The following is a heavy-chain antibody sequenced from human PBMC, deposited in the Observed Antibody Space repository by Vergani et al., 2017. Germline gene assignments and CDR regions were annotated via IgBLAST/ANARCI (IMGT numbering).Heavy chain of an antibody. CDR1: GGTFSSYT. D-gene: IGHD4-23*01. V-gene: IGHV1-69*08. CDR2: IIPILGIA. Sequence: QVQLVQSGAEVKKPGSSVKVSCKASGGTFSSYTISWVRQAPGQGLEWMGRIIPILGIANYAQEFQGRVTITADKSTSTDYMELSSLRSEDTAVYYCARDGAVVTLDYWGQGTLVTVSS. CDR3: ARDGAVVTLDY. J-gene: IGHJ4*01.